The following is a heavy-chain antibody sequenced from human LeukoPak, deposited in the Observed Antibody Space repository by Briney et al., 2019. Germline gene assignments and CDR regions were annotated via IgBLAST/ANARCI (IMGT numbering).Heavy chain of an antibody. CDR1: GFTVSSNY. Sequence: PGGSLRLSCSASGFTVSSNYMSWVRQAPGKGLEWVSVIYSGGRTYYADSVKGRFTISRDNSKNTLYLQMNSLRAEDTAEYYCAKDSNGWYQRGSNYFDYWGQGTLVTVSS. CDR3: AKDSNGWYQRGSNYFDY. V-gene: IGHV3-53*01. CDR2: IYSGGRT. J-gene: IGHJ4*02. D-gene: IGHD6-19*01.